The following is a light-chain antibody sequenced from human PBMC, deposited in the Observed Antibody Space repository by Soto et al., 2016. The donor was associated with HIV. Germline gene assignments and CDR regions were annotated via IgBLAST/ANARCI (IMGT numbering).Light chain of an antibody. CDR3: MQGLHTPST. J-gene: IGKJ2*01. Sequence: DIVMTQSPLSLPVTPGEPASISCRSSQSLLHSNGYNYLDWYLQKPGQSPQVLIYLGSNRASGVPARFSGSGSGTDFTLKISRVEAKDVGVYYCMQGLHTPSTFGQGTKLQIK. CDR2: LGS. CDR1: QSLLHSNGYNY. V-gene: IGKV2-28*01.